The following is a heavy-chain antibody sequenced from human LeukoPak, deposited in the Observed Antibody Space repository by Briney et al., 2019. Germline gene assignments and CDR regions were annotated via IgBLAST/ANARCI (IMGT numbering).Heavy chain of an antibody. CDR3: AKAPYGDYDWYFDL. CDR2: ISWNSGSI. J-gene: IGHJ2*01. D-gene: IGHD4-17*01. CDR1: GFTLDDYA. Sequence: GRSLRLSCAASGFTLDDYAMPWVRQAPGKGLEWVSGISWNSGSIGYADSVKGRFTISRDNAKNSLYLQMNSLRAEDTALYYCAKAPYGDYDWYFDLWGRGTLVTVSS. V-gene: IGHV3-9*01.